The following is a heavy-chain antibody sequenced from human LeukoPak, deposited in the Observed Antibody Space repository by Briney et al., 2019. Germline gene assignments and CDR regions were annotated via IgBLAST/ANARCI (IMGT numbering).Heavy chain of an antibody. CDR3: ARLGEYSSSWSHFDY. CDR1: GFTFSSYA. CDR2: ISSSGSTI. Sequence: PGGSLRLSCAASGFTFSSYAMSWIRQAPGKGLEWVSYISSSGSTIYYADSVKGRFTISRDNAKNSLYLQMNSLRAEDTAVYYCARLGEYSSSWSHFDYWGQGTLVTVSS. D-gene: IGHD6-13*01. V-gene: IGHV3-11*01. J-gene: IGHJ4*02.